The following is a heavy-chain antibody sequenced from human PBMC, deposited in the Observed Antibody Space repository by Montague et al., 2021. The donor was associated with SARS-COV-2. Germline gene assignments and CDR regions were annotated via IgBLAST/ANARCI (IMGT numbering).Heavy chain of an antibody. CDR1: GFSISSCFY. CDR2: VYHSGYT. Sequence: SETLSLTCSVSGFSISSCFYWAWIRQSPGKGPEWIGTVYHSGYTXYNPSLKGRVTVSIDTSKNQFFLTVTSVTAADTAVYFGARRRYTGSEYFDYWGQGTLVPVSS. J-gene: IGHJ4*02. D-gene: IGHD5-12*01. CDR3: ARRRYTGSEYFDY. V-gene: IGHV4-38-2*01.